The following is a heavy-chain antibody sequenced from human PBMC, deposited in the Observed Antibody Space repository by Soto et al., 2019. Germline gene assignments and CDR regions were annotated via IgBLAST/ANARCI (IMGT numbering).Heavy chain of an antibody. D-gene: IGHD3-10*01. J-gene: IGHJ4*02. CDR2: ISSTSSYI. CDR3: AIETIVRGGITLPPDY. V-gene: IGHV3-21*01. CDR1: GFTFSSYS. Sequence: EVQLVESGGGLVKPGGSLRLSCAASGFTFSSYSMTWVRQAPGKGLEWVSSISSTSSYIYYADSVKGRFTISRDNAKTSLYLQMNSLRAEDTAVYYCAIETIVRGGITLPPDYWGQGSLVTVSS.